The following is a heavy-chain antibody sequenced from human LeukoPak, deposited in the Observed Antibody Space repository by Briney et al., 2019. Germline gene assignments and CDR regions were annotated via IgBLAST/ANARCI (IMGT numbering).Heavy chain of an antibody. Sequence: QPGGSLRLSCAASGFTFSSYGMHWVRQAPGKGLEWVAFIRYDGSNKYYADSVKGRFTISRDNSKNTLYLQMNSLTADDTAVYYCGKSSSSYGNDALDIWGQGTMVTVSS. CDR2: IRYDGSNK. J-gene: IGHJ3*02. CDR1: GFTFSSYG. V-gene: IGHV3-30*02. D-gene: IGHD5-18*01. CDR3: GKSSSSYGNDALDI.